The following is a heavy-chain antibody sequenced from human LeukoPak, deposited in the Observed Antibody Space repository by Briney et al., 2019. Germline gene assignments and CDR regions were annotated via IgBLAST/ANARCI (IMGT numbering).Heavy chain of an antibody. D-gene: IGHD1-26*01. J-gene: IGHJ4*02. Sequence: ASVKVSCKASGGTFSSHTISWVRQAPGQGLEWMGIINPSGGSTSYAQKFQGRVTMTRDTSTSTVYMELSSLRSEDTAVYYCARDDSGSYYDYWGQGTLVTVSS. V-gene: IGHV1-46*01. CDR2: INPSGGST. CDR3: ARDDSGSYYDY. CDR1: GGTFSSHT.